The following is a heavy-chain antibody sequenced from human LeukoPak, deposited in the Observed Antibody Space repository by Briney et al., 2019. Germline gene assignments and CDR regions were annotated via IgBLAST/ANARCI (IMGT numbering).Heavy chain of an antibody. CDR2: ISSSGSTI. D-gene: IGHD6-19*01. J-gene: IGHJ4*02. CDR1: GFTFSSYE. Sequence: PGGSLRLSCAASGFTFSSYEMNWVRQAPGKGLEWVSYISSSGSTIYYADSVKGRFTISRDNARNSLFLQMNSLRAEDTAVYYCATYRSSGWYDYFDSWGQGTLVTVSS. V-gene: IGHV3-48*03. CDR3: ATYRSSGWYDYFDS.